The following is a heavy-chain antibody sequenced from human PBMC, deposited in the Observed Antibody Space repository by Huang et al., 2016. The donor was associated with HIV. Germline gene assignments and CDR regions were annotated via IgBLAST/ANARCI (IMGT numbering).Heavy chain of an antibody. CDR1: GYTFTNYD. CDR2: MNPNTGNT. D-gene: IGHD4-17*01. J-gene: IGHJ4*02. CDR3: ARSAYGDLDY. Sequence: QVHLVQSGAEVKKPGASVKVSCKASGYTFTNYDINWVRQAPGRGLGWMGWMNPNTGNTGFAQSFQGSVTMTRKTSITTAYMELTSWTSEDTAVYYCARSAYGDLDYWGLGTLVIVSS. V-gene: IGHV1-8*02.